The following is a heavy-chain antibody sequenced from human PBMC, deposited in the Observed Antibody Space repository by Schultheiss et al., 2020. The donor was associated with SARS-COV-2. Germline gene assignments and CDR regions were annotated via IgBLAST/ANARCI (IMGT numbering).Heavy chain of an antibody. CDR3: ARDFSVSYYDFWSQKGDYFDY. CDR2: IKSKTDGGTT. V-gene: IGHV3-15*01. Sequence: GGSLRLSCAASGFTFSSYSMNWVRQAPGKGLEWVGRIKSKTDGGTTDYAAPVKGRFTISRDDSKNTLYLQMNSLRAEDTAVYYCARDFSVSYYDFWSQKGDYFDYWGQGTLVTVSS. D-gene: IGHD3-3*01. CDR1: GFTFSSYS. J-gene: IGHJ4*02.